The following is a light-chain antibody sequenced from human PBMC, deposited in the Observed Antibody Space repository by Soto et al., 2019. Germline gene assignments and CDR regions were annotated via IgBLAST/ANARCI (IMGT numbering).Light chain of an antibody. V-gene: IGKV4-1*01. CDR2: WAS. CDR1: QSVLYTSNNKNY. Sequence: DIVMTQSPDSLAVSLGERATINCKSSQSVLYTSNNKNYLAWYQQKPGQPPKLLIYWASTRESGVPDRFGGSGSGTDFTLTISSLQAEDVAVYYCQQRSNWPRPTFGGGTKVEMK. J-gene: IGKJ4*01. CDR3: QQRSNWPRPT.